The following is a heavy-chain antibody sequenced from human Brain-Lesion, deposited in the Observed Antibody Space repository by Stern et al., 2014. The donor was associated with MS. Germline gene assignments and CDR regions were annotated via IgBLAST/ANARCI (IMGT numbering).Heavy chain of an antibody. J-gene: IGHJ4*02. V-gene: IGHV3-30*17. CDR1: GFTFSYHA. CDR3: ARGGAVTTSDYYLDY. D-gene: IGHD4-17*01. Sequence: MQPVEYGGGVVQPGRSLRLSCAASGFTFSYHARHWVRQAQGKGLGWVALISYDGRDKNDDAAVKGRFIISITNSRNTLYLQMNSLRVDDTAVYYCARGGAVTTSDYYLDYWGQGILVTVSS. CDR2: ISYDGRDK.